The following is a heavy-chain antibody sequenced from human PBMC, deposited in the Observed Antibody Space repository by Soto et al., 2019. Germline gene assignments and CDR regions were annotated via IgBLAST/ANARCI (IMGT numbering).Heavy chain of an antibody. CDR3: AQVSRKGSAIDFAY. V-gene: IGHV1-8*01. D-gene: IGHD3-10*01. CDR1: GYTFSNYD. Sequence: QVQLVQSGAELKKPGASVKVSCKASGYTFSNYDMNWVRKATGQGPEWIGWVNPNSGDTGYEQKIQGRVALTTDISTTTAYMALTSRRSEYTAIYDCAQVSRKGSAIDFAYWGHGTLITVSS. CDR2: VNPNSGDT. J-gene: IGHJ4*01.